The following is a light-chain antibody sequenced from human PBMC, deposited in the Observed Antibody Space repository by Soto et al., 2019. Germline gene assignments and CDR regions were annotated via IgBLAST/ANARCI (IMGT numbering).Light chain of an antibody. CDR1: QSISNY. CDR2: GAS. CDR3: QHRNSWPPGAT. V-gene: IGKV3-11*01. Sequence: SVLTQSPAAVSLSQGEKATLSCRAIQSISNYLAWYQQKPGQAPRLLIYGASNRATGTPARFSGSGSGTDFTLTISSLETEDSAVYYCQHRNSWPPGATFGQGTRLEIK. J-gene: IGKJ5*01.